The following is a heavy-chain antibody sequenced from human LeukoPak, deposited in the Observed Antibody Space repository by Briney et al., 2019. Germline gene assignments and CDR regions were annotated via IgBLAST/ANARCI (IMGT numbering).Heavy chain of an antibody. Sequence: ASVKVSCKASGYTFTSYYIHWVRHAPGQGLEWMGRINPNGGGTNYAQCFQGMVTMIAVTSNTTAYMEPRSLTFVAPAVSSFSRDREQGPRFDPWGQGSLVTVSS. CDR3: SRDREQGPRFDP. D-gene: IGHD1-26*01. CDR1: GYTFTSYY. J-gene: IGHJ5*02. CDR2: INPNGGGT. V-gene: IGHV1-2*06.